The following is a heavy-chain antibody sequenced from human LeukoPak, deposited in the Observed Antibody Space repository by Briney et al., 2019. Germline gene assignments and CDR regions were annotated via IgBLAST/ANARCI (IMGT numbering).Heavy chain of an antibody. CDR2: IYSGGST. V-gene: IGHV3-53*01. J-gene: IGHJ6*02. CDR3: ARSPYSGSYNYYYYGMDV. Sequence: GGSLRLSCAASGFTVSSNYMSWVRQAPGKGLEWVSVIYSGGSTYYEDCVKGRFTISRDNSKNTLYLQMNSLRAEDTAVYYCARSPYSGSYNYYYYGMDVWGQGTTVTVSS. CDR1: GFTVSSNY. D-gene: IGHD1-26*01.